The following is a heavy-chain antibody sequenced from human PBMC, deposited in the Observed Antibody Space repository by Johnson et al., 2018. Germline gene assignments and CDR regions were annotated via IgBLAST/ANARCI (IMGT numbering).Heavy chain of an antibody. D-gene: IGHD4-17*01. CDR2: ISYDGSNK. CDR1: GFTFSSYG. J-gene: IGHJ3*02. V-gene: IGHV3-30*18. Sequence: QVQLVESGGGVVQPGRSLRLSCAASGFTFSSYGMHWVRQAPGKGLEWVAVISYDGSNKYYADSVKGRFTISRDNSKHTLYLQMNSLRAEDTAVYYCANLATVPTSDAFDIWGQGTMVTVSS. CDR3: ANLATVPTSDAFDI.